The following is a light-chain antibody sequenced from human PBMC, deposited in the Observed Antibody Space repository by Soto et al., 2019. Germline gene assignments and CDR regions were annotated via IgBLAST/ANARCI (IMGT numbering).Light chain of an antibody. CDR3: QRYNAFSQT. CDR2: DSS. CDR1: QSINSW. V-gene: IGKV1-5*01. Sequence: DIQMTQSPSTLSASVGDRVTITCRASQSINSWLAWYQQKPGKAPQVLIYDSSSLQTGVPSRFSGSGSGTEFTLTIDSLQPEDFETYYCQRYNAFSQTFGQGTKVEI. J-gene: IGKJ1*01.